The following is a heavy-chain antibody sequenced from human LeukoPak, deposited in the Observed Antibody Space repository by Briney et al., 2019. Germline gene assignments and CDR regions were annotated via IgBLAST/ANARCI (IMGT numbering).Heavy chain of an antibody. CDR1: GFTFSSYA. D-gene: IGHD2-2*01. CDR2: SGTGGGT. J-gene: IGHJ6*02. Sequence: GGSLRLSCAASGFTFSSYAMSWVRQAPGKGLEWVSASGTGGGTYYADSVKGRVTISRDNSKNPLYLQLNSLRAEDTAVYYCARGYYADGMDVWGQGTTVTVSS. V-gene: IGHV3-23*01. CDR3: ARGYYADGMDV.